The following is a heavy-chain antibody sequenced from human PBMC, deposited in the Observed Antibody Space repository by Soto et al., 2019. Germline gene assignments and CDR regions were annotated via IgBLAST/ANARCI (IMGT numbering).Heavy chain of an antibody. V-gene: IGHV3-43*01. CDR3: AKSSGSYFFDY. D-gene: IGHD3-10*01. J-gene: IGHJ4*02. CDR2: ISWDGGST. Sequence: GGSLRLSCAASGFTFDDYTMHWVRQAPGKGLEWVSLISWDGGSTYYADSVKGRFTISRDNSKNSLYLQMNSLRTEDTASYYCAKSSGSYFFDYWGQGTLVTVSS. CDR1: GFTFDDYT.